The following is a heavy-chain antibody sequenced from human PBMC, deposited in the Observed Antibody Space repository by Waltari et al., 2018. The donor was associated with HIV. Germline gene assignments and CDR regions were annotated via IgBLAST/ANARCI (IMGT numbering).Heavy chain of an antibody. CDR3: ARGRGPPPTHWFDP. V-gene: IGHV4-4*02. CDR1: GGSISSSNW. D-gene: IGHD3-10*01. CDR2: NDHSGGT. Sequence: QVQLQESGPGLVKPSGTLSLTCAVSGGSISSSNWWSWVRRAPGNGLGWVGGNDHSGGTNDNPSLKSRDTISVDKSKNRFSLKLSSVTAADTAVYYCARGRGPPPTHWFDPWGQGTLVTVSS. J-gene: IGHJ5*02.